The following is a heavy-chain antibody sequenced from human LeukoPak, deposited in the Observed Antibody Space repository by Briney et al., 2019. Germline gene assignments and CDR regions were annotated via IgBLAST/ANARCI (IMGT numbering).Heavy chain of an antibody. CDR3: ARDRVRYDYYDSSGYDAFDI. CDR1: GYTFTGYY. V-gene: IGHV1-2*02. CDR2: INPNSGGT. D-gene: IGHD3-22*01. J-gene: IGHJ3*02. Sequence: GASVKVSCKASGYTFTGYYMHWVRQAPGQGLEWMGWINPNSGGTNYAQKFQGRVTMTRDTSISTAYMELSRLRPDDTAVYYCARDRVRYDYYDSSGYDAFDIWGQGTMVTVSS.